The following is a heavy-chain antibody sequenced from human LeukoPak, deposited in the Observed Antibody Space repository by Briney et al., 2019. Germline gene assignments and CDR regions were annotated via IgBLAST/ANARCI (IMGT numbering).Heavy chain of an antibody. V-gene: IGHV4-61*02. CDR2: IYTSGGT. D-gene: IGHD3-3*01. CDR1: VGSISSVSYY. CDR3: AREGAYYDFWSGYYKGYYYYYMDV. J-gene: IGHJ6*03. Sequence: PSQTLSLTSTVSVGSISSVSYYWGWVRQPAGKGLECIGRIYTSGGTNYNPSLKSRVTISVDTSKNQCSLKLSSVTAANTAVYYCAREGAYYDFWSGYYKGYYYYYMDVWGKGTTVTVSS.